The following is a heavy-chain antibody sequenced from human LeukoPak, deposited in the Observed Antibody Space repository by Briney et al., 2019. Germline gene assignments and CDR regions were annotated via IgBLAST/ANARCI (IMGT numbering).Heavy chain of an antibody. Sequence: GGSLRLSCAASGFTFSSYAMHWVRQAPGKGLEWVAVISYDGSNKYYADSVKGRFTISRDNSKNTLYLQMNSLRAEDTAAYYCARDTNPYSSGWYGGSFDYWGQGTLVTVSS. V-gene: IGHV3-30-3*01. CDR1: GFTFSSYA. CDR3: ARDTNPYSSGWYGGSFDY. D-gene: IGHD6-19*01. CDR2: ISYDGSNK. J-gene: IGHJ4*02.